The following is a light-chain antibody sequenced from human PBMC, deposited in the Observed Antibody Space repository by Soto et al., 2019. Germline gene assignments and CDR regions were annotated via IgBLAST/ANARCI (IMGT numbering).Light chain of an antibody. CDR3: QQTYGTPIT. J-gene: IGKJ5*01. Sequence: DIQMTQSPSSLSASVGDRVTITCRASQSINSHLNWYQQKPGKAPKLLIYAASNLQSGVPSRFSGSGSGTDFTLTISSLQPEDFATYYCQQTYGTPITFSQGTRLEIK. CDR2: AAS. CDR1: QSINSH. V-gene: IGKV1-39*01.